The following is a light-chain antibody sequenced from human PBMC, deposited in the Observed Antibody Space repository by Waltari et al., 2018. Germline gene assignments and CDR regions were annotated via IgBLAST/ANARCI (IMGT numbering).Light chain of an antibody. CDR2: ANS. CDR1: SSNIRPGHD. J-gene: IGLJ3*02. CDR3: QSYDNSLSGSRV. V-gene: IGLV1-40*01. Sequence: QSVLTQPPSVSGAPGQRVTISCPGSSSNIRPGHDVPWYQQLPGTAPNLHLYANSNRPSGVPDRFSGSKSGTSASLAITGLQAEDEADYYCQSYDNSLSGSRVFGGGTKLTVL.